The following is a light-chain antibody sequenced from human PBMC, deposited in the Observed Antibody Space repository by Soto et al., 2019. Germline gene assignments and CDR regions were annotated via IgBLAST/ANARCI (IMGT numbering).Light chain of an antibody. CDR2: EVS. CDR3: SSYTTSSTWV. Sequence: QSALTQPASVSGSPGQSITISCTGTRDDVGGYNYVSWYQQNTGKAPKLMIFEVSYRPSGVSNRFSGSKSGNMASLTISGLRAEDEADYYCSSYTTSSTWVFGGGTQLTVL. J-gene: IGLJ3*02. CDR1: RDDVGGYNY. V-gene: IGLV2-14*01.